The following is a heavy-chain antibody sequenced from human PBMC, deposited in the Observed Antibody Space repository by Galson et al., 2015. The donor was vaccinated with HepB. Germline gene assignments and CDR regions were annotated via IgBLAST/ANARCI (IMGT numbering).Heavy chain of an antibody. J-gene: IGHJ6*02. CDR3: ARTLVLLWLGGMDV. Sequence: LSLTCAVYGGSFSGYYWSWIRQPPGKGLEWIGEINHSGSTNYNPSLKSRVTISVDTSKNQFSLKLSSVTAADTAVYYCARTLVLLWLGGMDVWGQGTTVTVSS. CDR2: INHSGST. V-gene: IGHV4-34*01. D-gene: IGHD3-10*01. CDR1: GGSFSGYY.